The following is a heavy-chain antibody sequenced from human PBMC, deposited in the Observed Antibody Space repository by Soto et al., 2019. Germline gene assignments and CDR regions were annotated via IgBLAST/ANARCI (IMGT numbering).Heavy chain of an antibody. J-gene: IGHJ4*02. CDR3: AAWELPNNLDS. Sequence: ASVKVSCKASGFTFTSSGVQWVRQARGQRLEWIGWIVVGSGYTNYAQKFQERVTITRDMSTTTAHMELSSLTSEDTAIYYCAAWELPNNLDSWGQGTLVTVSS. D-gene: IGHD1-26*01. CDR2: IVVGSGYT. V-gene: IGHV1-58*01. CDR1: GFTFTSSG.